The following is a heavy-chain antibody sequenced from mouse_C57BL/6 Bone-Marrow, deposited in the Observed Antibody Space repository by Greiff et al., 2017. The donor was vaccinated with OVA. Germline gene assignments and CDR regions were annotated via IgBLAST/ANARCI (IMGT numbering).Heavy chain of an antibody. CDR2: IDPSASYT. V-gene: IGHV1-59*01. J-gene: IGHJ2*01. Sequence: QVQLQQPGAELVRPGTSVKLSCKASGYTFTSYWMHWVKQRPGQGLEWIGVIDPSASYTNYNQKFKGKATLTVYTSSSTAYMQLSSLTSEDSAVDYCASGVTTVVDYWGQGTTRTVSS. CDR3: ASGVTTVVDY. D-gene: IGHD1-1*01. CDR1: GYTFTSYW.